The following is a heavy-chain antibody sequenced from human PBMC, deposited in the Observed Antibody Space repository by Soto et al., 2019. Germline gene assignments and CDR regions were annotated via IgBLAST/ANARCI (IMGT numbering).Heavy chain of an antibody. V-gene: IGHV3-30-3*01. CDR3: ARAAVAGLYDYGMDV. CDR1: GFTFSSYA. CDR2: ISYDGSNK. Sequence: QVQLVESGGGVVQPGRSLRLSCAASGFTFSSYAMHWVRQAPGKGLEWVAVISYDGSNKYYADSVKGRFTISRDNSKNTLYLQMNSLRAEDTAVYYCARAAVAGLYDYGMDVW. D-gene: IGHD6-19*01. J-gene: IGHJ6*01.